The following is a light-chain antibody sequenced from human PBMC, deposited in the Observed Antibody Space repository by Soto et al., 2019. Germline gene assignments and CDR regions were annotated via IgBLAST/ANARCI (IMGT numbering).Light chain of an antibody. CDR3: SSYTISTLV. J-gene: IGLJ1*01. CDR1: SSDINTYIY. V-gene: IGLV2-14*03. Sequence: QSALTQPASVSGSPGQSITISCTGTSSDINTYIYISWYQQHPGKAPKLIIYDVTNRPPGVSNRFSGSKSGNTASLTISGLQAEDEADYYCSSYTISTLVFATGTKLIVL. CDR2: DVT.